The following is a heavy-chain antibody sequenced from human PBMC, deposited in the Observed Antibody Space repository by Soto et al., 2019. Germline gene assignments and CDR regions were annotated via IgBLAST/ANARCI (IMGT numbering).Heavy chain of an antibody. CDR1: GGSFSGYY. CDR3: ARSLGRRTNWFDP. Sequence: PSETLSLTCAVYGGSFSGYYWNWIRQPPGRGLEWLGALNHSGSTNYNPSLKSVVTISVDTTKNPFSHKLSSVTAADTAVYYWARSLGRRTNWFDPWGQGTLVTAPQ. D-gene: IGHD2-8*01. J-gene: IGHJ5*02. V-gene: IGHV4-34*01. CDR2: LNHSGST.